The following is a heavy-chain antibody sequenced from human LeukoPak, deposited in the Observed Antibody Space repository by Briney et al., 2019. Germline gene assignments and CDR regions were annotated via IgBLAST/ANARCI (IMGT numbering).Heavy chain of an antibody. Sequence: GGTLRLSCAASGFTFSSYCRHWVRQAPGKGLEWVAVIWYDGSNKYYADSVKRRFTFSRDNSKNTRYQQMNSPRAQDTAVYCCARGPIVVVADDAFDIWGQGSMVTVYS. CDR2: IWYDGSNK. D-gene: IGHD3-22*01. J-gene: IGHJ3*02. CDR3: ARGPIVVVADDAFDI. V-gene: IGHV3-33*01. CDR1: GFTFSSYC.